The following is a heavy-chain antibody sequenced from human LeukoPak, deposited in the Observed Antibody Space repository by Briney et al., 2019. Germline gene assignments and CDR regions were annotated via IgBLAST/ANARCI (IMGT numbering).Heavy chain of an antibody. CDR3: AKDKEYSGFGPILSGYYYGMDV. D-gene: IGHD5-12*01. Sequence: GGSLRLSCAASGFTFDDYAMHWVRQAPGKGLEWVSLISWDGGSKYYADSVKGRFTISRDNSRHTLYLQMNSLGAEDTALYYCAKDKEYSGFGPILSGYYYGMDVWGKGTTVTVSS. J-gene: IGHJ6*04. CDR1: GFTFDDYA. CDR2: ISWDGGSK. V-gene: IGHV3-43D*04.